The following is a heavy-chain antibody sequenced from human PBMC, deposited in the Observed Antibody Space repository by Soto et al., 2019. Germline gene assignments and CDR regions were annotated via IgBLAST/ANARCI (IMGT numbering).Heavy chain of an antibody. CDR3: ARDGETEDGWFDP. CDR2: IYYSGST. D-gene: IGHD4-17*01. CDR1: GGSISSGDYY. J-gene: IGHJ5*02. Sequence: QVQLQESGPGLVKPSQTLSLTCTVSGGSISSGDYYWSWIRQPPGKGLECIGYIYYSGSTYYNPSLKSRVTISVDTSKNQFSLKLSSVTAADTAVYYCARDGETEDGWFDPWGQGTLVTVSS. V-gene: IGHV4-30-4*01.